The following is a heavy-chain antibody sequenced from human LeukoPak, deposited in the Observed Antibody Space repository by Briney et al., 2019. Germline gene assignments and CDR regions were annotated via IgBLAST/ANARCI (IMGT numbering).Heavy chain of an antibody. CDR1: GFTFSSYA. D-gene: IGHD2-2*02. V-gene: IGHV3-23*01. CDR3: AKEGDVVVPAAIPVNYYYYGMDV. Sequence: GGSLRLSCAASGFTFSSYAMSWVRQAPGKGLEWVSAISGSGGGTYYADSVKGRFTISRDNSKNTLYLQMNSPRAEDTAVYYCAKEGDVVVPAAIPVNYYYYGMDVWGQGTTVTVSS. CDR2: ISGSGGGT. J-gene: IGHJ6*02.